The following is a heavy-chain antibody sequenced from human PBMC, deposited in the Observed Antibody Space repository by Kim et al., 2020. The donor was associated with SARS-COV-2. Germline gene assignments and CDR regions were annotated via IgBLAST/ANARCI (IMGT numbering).Heavy chain of an antibody. CDR3: ARVGGGQWAYYDYVWGAALAFDY. CDR1: GFTFSSYE. V-gene: IGHV3-48*03. Sequence: GGSLRLSCAASGFTFSSYEMNWVRQAPGKGLEWVSYISSSGSTIYYADSVKGRFTISRDNAKNSLYLQMNSLRAEDTAVYYCARVGGGQWAYYDYVWGAALAFDYWGQGTLVTVSS. J-gene: IGHJ4*02. CDR2: ISSSGSTI. D-gene: IGHD3-16*01.